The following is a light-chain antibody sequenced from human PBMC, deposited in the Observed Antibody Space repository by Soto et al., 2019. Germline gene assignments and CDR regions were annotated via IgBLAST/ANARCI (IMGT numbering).Light chain of an antibody. CDR2: EVN. CDR1: SSDIGSYNR. CDR3: KSFTTSSTYV. V-gene: IGLV2-18*02. J-gene: IGLJ1*01. Sequence: QSALTQPASVSGSPGQSITISCTGTSSDIGSYNRVSWYQQPPGTAPKLIVYEVNNRPSGVPDRFSGSKSGNTASLTISGLQAEDEADYYCKSFTTSSTYVFGNGTKVTVL.